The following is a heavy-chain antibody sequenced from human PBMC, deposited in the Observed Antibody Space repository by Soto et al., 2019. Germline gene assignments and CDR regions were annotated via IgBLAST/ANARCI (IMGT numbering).Heavy chain of an antibody. D-gene: IGHD3-3*01. CDR1: GYTFTSYG. CDR2: ISAYNGNT. Sequence: ASVKVSCQASGYTFTSYGISWVRQAPGQGLEWMGWISAYNGNTNYAQKLQGRVTMTTDTSTSTAYMELRSLRSDDTAVYYCARETYYDFWSGYQRYYYYMDVWGKGTTVTVSS. J-gene: IGHJ6*03. V-gene: IGHV1-18*01. CDR3: ARETYYDFWSGYQRYYYYMDV.